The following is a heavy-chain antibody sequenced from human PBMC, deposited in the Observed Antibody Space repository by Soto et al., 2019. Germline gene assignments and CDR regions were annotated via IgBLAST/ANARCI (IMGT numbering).Heavy chain of an antibody. CDR1: GFTFSSYA. CDR3: AKDATDGYYYYYYGMDV. J-gene: IGHJ6*02. D-gene: IGHD2-15*01. Sequence: PGGSLRLSCAASGFTFSSYAMGWVRQAPGKGLEWVSAISGSGGSTYYADSVKGRFTISRDNSKNTLYLQMNSLRAEDTAVYYCAKDATDGYYYYYYGMDVWGQGTTVTVSS. V-gene: IGHV3-23*01. CDR2: ISGSGGST.